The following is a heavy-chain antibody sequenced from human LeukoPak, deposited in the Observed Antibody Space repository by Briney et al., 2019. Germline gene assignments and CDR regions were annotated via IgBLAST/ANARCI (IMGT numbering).Heavy chain of an antibody. V-gene: IGHV3-30-3*01. CDR3: ARSGGLPKFDW. Sequence: PARSLRLSCAAPGFAFNTYAMHWFRQAPGKALEWVTVISYDGNTIHYADSVKGRFTISRDNSKNTLYLQMDSLRPEDTAIYYCARSGGLPKFDWWGQGTLVTVSS. J-gene: IGHJ4*02. CDR2: ISYDGNTI. CDR1: GFAFNTYA.